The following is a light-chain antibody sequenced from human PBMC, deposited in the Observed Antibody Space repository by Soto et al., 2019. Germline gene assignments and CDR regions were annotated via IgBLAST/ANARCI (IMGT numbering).Light chain of an antibody. CDR1: QSVSSSY. V-gene: IGKV3-20*01. CDR3: QQYGSSPRT. J-gene: IGKJ1*01. Sequence: DIGLTQSPVTLSLSPGERATLSCRASQSVSSSYLAWYQQKPGQAPRLLIYGASSRATGIPDRFSGSGSGTDFTLTISRLEPEDFAVYYCQQYGSSPRTFGQGAKVDIK. CDR2: GAS.